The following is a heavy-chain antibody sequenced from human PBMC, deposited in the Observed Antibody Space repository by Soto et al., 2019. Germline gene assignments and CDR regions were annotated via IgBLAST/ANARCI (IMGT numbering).Heavy chain of an antibody. V-gene: IGHV3-74*03. CDR2: IHSDGSSI. J-gene: IGHJ3*01. Sequence: EVQLVESGGGLVQPGESLRLSCAASGFTFSYYWMHWVRQAPGKGLVWVSRIHSDGSSITYADSVKGRFTISRDNAMNTVYLQMNSLRAEDTAVYYCARGDRGAFDLWGQGTVVTVSS. CDR1: GFTFSYYW. CDR3: ARGDRGAFDL. D-gene: IGHD1-26*01.